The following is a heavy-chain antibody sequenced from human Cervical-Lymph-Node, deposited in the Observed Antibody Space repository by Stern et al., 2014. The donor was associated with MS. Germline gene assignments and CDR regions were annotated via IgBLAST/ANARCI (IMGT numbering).Heavy chain of an antibody. CDR1: GFTFATSA. CDR3: AAGPDRDSSDDYYHGMDV. D-gene: IGHD3-22*01. Sequence: QLLQPGPEVKKPGTSVKVSCKASGFTFATSAVQWVRQARGQRLEWIGWIVVGSGDTKYAQKFQERVTITRDMSAGTAYMELSSLTSEDTAVYFCAAGPDRDSSDDYYHGMDVWGQGTTVTVSS. CDR2: IVVGSGDT. V-gene: IGHV1-58*01. J-gene: IGHJ6*02.